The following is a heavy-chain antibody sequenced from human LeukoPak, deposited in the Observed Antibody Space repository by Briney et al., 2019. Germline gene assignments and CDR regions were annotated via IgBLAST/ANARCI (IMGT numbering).Heavy chain of an antibody. CDR1: GYTFTTFS. Sequence: ASVKVSCKASGYTFTTFSIHWVRQAPGQGLEWMGIINPSDGTTMYAQKFQGRVTMTGDTSTSTLYMEVSSLRAADTAVYYCARSGYSYGKNQRGEGTESFDYWGQGTLVTVSS. V-gene: IGHV1-46*01. D-gene: IGHD5-18*01. J-gene: IGHJ4*02. CDR2: INPSDGTT. CDR3: ARSGYSYGKNQRGEGTESFDY.